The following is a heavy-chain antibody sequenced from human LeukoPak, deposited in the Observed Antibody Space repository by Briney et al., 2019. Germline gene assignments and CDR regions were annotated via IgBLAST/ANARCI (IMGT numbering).Heavy chain of an antibody. Sequence: GASVKVSCKASGYTFTSYGISWVRQAPGQGLEWMGWISGYNDNTNYAQKVQGRVTMTRNTSISTAYMELSSLRSEDTAVYYCARAGGDYCSSTSCYGWWGQGTLVTVSS. CDR2: ISGYNDNT. D-gene: IGHD2-2*01. CDR1: GYTFTSYG. J-gene: IGHJ4*02. V-gene: IGHV1-18*01. CDR3: ARAGGDYCSSTSCYGW.